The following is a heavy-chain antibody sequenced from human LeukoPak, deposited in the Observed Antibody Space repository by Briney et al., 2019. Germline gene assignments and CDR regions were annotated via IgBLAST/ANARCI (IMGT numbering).Heavy chain of an antibody. CDR3: ASALTGTRGRFDY. CDR1: GFIFTNYA. Sequence: GGSLRLSCTASGFIFTNYAMNWVRQAPVKGLEWVSGISGSGSNTYNADFVKGRFTISRDNSKNTLYLQLNSLSADDTAIYYCASALTGTRGRFDYWGQGALVTVSS. CDR2: ISGSGSNT. V-gene: IGHV3-23*01. J-gene: IGHJ4*02. D-gene: IGHD1-7*01.